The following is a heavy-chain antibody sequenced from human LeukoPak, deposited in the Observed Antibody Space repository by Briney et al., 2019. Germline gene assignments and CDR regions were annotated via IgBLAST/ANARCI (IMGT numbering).Heavy chain of an antibody. CDR1: GYTFIDYY. J-gene: IGHJ3*01. Sequence: ASVKVSCKTSGYTFIDYYIHWERQAPGQGLEWMAWVNPNIGGTNYAQEFQGRVTLTRDTSITTAYMELSRLRSDDTAVYYCAKVMALHRGSPPMYTFNVWGQGTMVTVSS. V-gene: IGHV1-2*02. CDR2: VNPNIGGT. CDR3: AKVMALHRGSPPMYTFNV. D-gene: IGHD3-10*01.